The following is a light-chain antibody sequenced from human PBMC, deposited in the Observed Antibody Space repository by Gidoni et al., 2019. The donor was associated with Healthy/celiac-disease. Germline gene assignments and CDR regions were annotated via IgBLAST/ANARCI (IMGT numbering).Light chain of an antibody. V-gene: IGLV2-14*03. CDR2: DVS. CDR3: SSYTSSSTPYV. J-gene: IGLJ1*01. CDR1: SSDVGGYHY. Sequence: QSALPQPASVSGSPGQSITISCTGTSSDVGGYHYVSWFQQHPGKAPKLMIYDVSNRPSGVSNRFSGSKSGNTASLTISGLQAEDEADYYCSSYTSSSTPYVFGTGTKVTDL.